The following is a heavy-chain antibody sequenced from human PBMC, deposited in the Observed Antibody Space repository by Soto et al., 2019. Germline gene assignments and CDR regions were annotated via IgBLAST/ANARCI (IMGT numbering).Heavy chain of an antibody. J-gene: IGHJ6*02. V-gene: IGHV1-3*01. Sequence: ASVKVSCKASGYTFTSYAMHWVRQAPGQRLEWMGWINAGNGNTKYSQKFQGRVTITRDTSASTAYMGLSSLRSEDTAVYYCAREDSGYDYYYYGMDVWGQGTTFTVSS. D-gene: IGHD5-12*01. CDR1: GYTFTSYA. CDR2: INAGNGNT. CDR3: AREDSGYDYYYYGMDV.